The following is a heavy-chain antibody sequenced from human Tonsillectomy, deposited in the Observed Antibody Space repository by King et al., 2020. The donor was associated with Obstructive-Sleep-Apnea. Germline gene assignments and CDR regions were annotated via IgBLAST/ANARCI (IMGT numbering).Heavy chain of an antibody. CDR2: INPYSGGT. D-gene: IGHD4-17*01. J-gene: IGHJ4*02. V-gene: IGHV1-2*02. Sequence: VQLVESGTEVKKPGASVKVSCKASGYTFTGYHMHWVRQAPGQGLEWMGWINPYSGGTKYAQNFQGRVTMTRDTSISTAYMELNSLRSDDTAVYYFATVAVATATYFFDYWGQGTLVTVSS. CDR3: ATVAVATATYFFDY. CDR1: GYTFTGYH.